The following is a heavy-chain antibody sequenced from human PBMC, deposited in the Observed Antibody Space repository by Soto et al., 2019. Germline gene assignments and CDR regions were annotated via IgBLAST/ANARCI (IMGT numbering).Heavy chain of an antibody. CDR2: IYSDNNT. CDR3: ARYYSAMGG. V-gene: IGHV3-53*02. Sequence: EVQLVETGGDLIQPGGSLRLSCAASGFTVSSDSMTWVRQAPGKGLEWISIIYSDNNTDYADSVKDRFSISRDTSKNILYLQMNSLRAEDTAEYYCARYYSAMGGWGQGTTVTVSS. CDR1: GFTVSSDS. J-gene: IGHJ6*02.